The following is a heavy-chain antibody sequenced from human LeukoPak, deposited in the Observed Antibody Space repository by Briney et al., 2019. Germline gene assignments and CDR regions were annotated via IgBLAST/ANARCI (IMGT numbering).Heavy chain of an antibody. J-gene: IGHJ4*02. V-gene: IGHV3-23*01. CDR2: ISGGGGDR. CDR1: GFIFRDYA. D-gene: IGHD6-19*01. Sequence: GGSLRLSCAASGFIFRDYAMRWVRQAPGKGLEWVSAISGGGGDRFYADSVKGRFTISRDNSKNTLYLQMSSLRVEDTAVYYCGKAEAGTYYFDYWGQGTLVTVSS. CDR3: GKAEAGTYYFDY.